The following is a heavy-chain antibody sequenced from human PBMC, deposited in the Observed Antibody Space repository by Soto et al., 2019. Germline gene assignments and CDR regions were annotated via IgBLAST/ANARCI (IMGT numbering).Heavy chain of an antibody. Sequence: QITFKASGPTPVKPTQTLTLTCTFSGFSLSTRGVAVGLFSQPPGKALELLAIIYWDEDKWYRPSLKSRLTITDDTSKNQVVLTMTNMDPVDTATYYGAHRPRGYAYYFDYCGQGTLVTVSS. D-gene: IGHD5-12*01. V-gene: IGHV2-5*02. CDR1: GFSLSTRGVA. CDR2: IYWDEDK. J-gene: IGHJ4*02. CDR3: AHRPRGYAYYFDY.